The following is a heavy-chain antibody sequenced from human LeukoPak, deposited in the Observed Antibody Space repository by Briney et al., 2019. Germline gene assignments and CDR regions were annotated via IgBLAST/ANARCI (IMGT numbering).Heavy chain of an antibody. J-gene: IGHJ6*02. CDR2: IIPILGIA. V-gene: IGHV1-69*04. D-gene: IGHD3-10*01. CDR3: ARSPYYGSGSLYYYGMDV. Sequence: SVKVSCKASGGTFSSSAISWVRQAPGQGLEWMGRIIPILGIANYAQKFQGRVTITADKSTSTAYMELSSLRSEDTAVYYCARSPYYGSGSLYYYGMDVWGQGTTVTVSS. CDR1: GGTFSSSA.